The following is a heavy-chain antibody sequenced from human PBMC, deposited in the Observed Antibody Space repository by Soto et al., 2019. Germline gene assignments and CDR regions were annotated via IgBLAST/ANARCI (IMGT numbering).Heavy chain of an antibody. Sequence: QVQLQESGPGLVQPSQTLSLTCTVSGASISSGGYYWSWIRQYPGKGLEWIGYIYYSGSTYYNPSLQSRPPISVDTSKTQLFLKLTSVTAADTAVYFCAREGGYGSYAFDIWGQGTMVTVSS. J-gene: IGHJ3*02. CDR2: IYYSGST. D-gene: IGHD3-16*01. CDR1: GASISSGGYY. V-gene: IGHV4-31*03. CDR3: AREGGYGSYAFDI.